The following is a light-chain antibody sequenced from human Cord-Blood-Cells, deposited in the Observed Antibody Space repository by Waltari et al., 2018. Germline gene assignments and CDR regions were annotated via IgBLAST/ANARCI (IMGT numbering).Light chain of an antibody. Sequence: SYVLTQPPSVSVAPGKTARITCGGNNIGSKSVHWYQQKPGQAPVLVIYYDSDRPSGIPERFSGSNSGNTAPLTVSRVEAGDEADYYCQVWDSSSHHWVFGGGTKLTVL. V-gene: IGLV3-21*04. CDR2: YDS. CDR1: NIGSKS. CDR3: QVWDSSSHHWV. J-gene: IGLJ3*02.